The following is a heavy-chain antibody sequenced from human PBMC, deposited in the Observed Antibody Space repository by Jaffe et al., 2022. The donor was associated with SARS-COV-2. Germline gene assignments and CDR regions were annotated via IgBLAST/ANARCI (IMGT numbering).Heavy chain of an antibody. Sequence: EVQLVESGGGLVQPGGSLRLSCAASGFTFSSYTMNWVRQAPGRGLEWVSYISSSSSTIFYADSVKGRFTISRDNAKNSLYLQMNSLKNEDTAVYYCARDRMGYCSGVTCYSTWYFDLWGRGTLVTVSS. CDR3: ARDRMGYCSGVTCYSTWYFDL. D-gene: IGHD2-15*01. CDR1: GFTFSSYT. V-gene: IGHV3-48*02. J-gene: IGHJ2*01. CDR2: ISSSSSTI.